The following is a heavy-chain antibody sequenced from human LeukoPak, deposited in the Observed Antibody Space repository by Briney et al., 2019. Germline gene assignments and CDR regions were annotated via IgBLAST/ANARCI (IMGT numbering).Heavy chain of an antibody. Sequence: ASVKVSCKASGYTFTGYYMHWVRQAPGQGLEWMGWINPNSGGTNYAQKFQGRVTMTRDTSISTAYMELSRLRSDDTAVYYCARVGPYDSGSYYNINPYYYCMDVWGKGTTVTVSS. V-gene: IGHV1-2*02. CDR1: GYTFTGYY. D-gene: IGHD3-10*01. CDR3: ARVGPYDSGSYYNINPYYYCMDV. CDR2: INPNSGGT. J-gene: IGHJ6*03.